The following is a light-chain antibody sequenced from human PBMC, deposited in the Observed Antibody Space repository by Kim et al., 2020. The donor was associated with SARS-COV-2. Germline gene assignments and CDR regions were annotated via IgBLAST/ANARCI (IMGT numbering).Light chain of an antibody. CDR1: KLGDKY. V-gene: IGLV3-1*01. CDR2: EDS. J-gene: IGLJ2*01. CDR3: QAWDSGAVI. Sequence: SVSPGQTASITCSGDKLGDKYACWYQQKPGQSPVLVMYEDSKRPSGIPERFSGSNSGNTATLTISGTQAMDEADYYCQAWDSGAVIFGGGTQLTVL.